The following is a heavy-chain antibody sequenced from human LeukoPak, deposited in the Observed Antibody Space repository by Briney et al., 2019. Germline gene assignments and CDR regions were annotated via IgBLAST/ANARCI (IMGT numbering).Heavy chain of an antibody. V-gene: IGHV3-30*02. CDR1: GFTFSTYG. CDR3: TLTTFGVVYYFDY. J-gene: IGHJ4*02. CDR2: IRFDGSDQ. D-gene: IGHD1/OR15-1a*01. Sequence: GGSLRLSCAASGFTFSTYGMHWVRQAPGKGLEWVAFIRFDGSDQYYADSVKGRFTISRDNSKNTLYLQMSSLRPEDTAVYYCTLTTFGVVYYFDYWGQGTLVTVSS.